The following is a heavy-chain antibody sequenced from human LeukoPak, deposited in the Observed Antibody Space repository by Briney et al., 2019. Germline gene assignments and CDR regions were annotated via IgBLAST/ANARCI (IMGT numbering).Heavy chain of an antibody. J-gene: IGHJ4*02. CDR3: AKASSAGDSSSWNY. V-gene: IGHV4-59*01. CDR2: IYYSGST. Sequence: GSLRLSCAASGFTFSSYSMNWIRQPPGKGLEWIGYIYYSGSTNYNPSLKSRVTISVDTSKNQFSLKLSSVTAADTAIYYCAKASSAGDSSSWNYWGQGILVTVSS. D-gene: IGHD6-13*01. CDR1: GFTFSSYS.